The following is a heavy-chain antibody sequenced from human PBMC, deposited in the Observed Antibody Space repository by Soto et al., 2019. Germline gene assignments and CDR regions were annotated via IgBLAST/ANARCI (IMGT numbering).Heavy chain of an antibody. J-gene: IGHJ4*02. V-gene: IGHV1-18*04. CDR3: TRGHGDFAGDFDY. Sequence: QGQLVQSGAEVKKPGASVKGSCKASGYTFNKYSISWVRQAPGQGLEWMGWSSASNGNTDFAQKFQGRATMAIDTSTSTDYMELRSLRSDDTAVFYCTRGHGDFAGDFDYWGQGTLVTVSS. D-gene: IGHD4-17*01. CDR1: GYTFNKYS. CDR2: SSASNGNT.